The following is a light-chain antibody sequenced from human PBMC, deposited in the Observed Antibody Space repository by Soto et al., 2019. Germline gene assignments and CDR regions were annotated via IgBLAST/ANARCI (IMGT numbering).Light chain of an antibody. J-gene: IGLJ3*02. V-gene: IGLV2-14*03. Sequence: QSVLTQPASMSGSPGQSITISCTGTSGDVGFYDFVSWYQQHPGKVPRLIIYGVTKRPSGLFHRFSGSKSGNTASLTISGLQVEDEADYSCASYTGSSTYVFGGGTKVTVL. CDR3: ASYTGSSTYV. CDR1: SGDVGFYDF. CDR2: GVT.